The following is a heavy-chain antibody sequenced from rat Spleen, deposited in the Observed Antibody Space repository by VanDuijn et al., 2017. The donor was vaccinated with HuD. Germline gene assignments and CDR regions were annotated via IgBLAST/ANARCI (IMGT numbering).Heavy chain of an antibody. CDR2: ISYSGST. Sequence: EVQLQESGPGLVKPSQSLSLTCSVTGYSITSNYWGWIRKFPGNKMEWMGYISYSGSTSYNPSHKSRISITRDTSKNQFFLQLNSVTTEDTAKYYGEREITTVGVMDDWGQGASVTVSS. D-gene: IGHD1-1*01. J-gene: IGHJ4*01. V-gene: IGHV3-1*01. CDR1: GYSITSNY. CDR3: EREITTVGVMDD.